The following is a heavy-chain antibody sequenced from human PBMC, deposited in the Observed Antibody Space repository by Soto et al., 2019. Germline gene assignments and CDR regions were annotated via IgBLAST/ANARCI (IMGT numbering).Heavy chain of an antibody. CDR2: INPNSGGT. Sequence: GASVKVSCKASGYTFTAYYMHWVRQAPGQGLEWMGWINPNSGGTNYAQKFQGRVTMTRDTSISTAYMELSRLRSDDTAVYYCARFHYDRVPEDYWGQGTQVTVSS. V-gene: IGHV1-2*02. CDR1: GYTFTAYY. CDR3: ARFHYDRVPEDY. J-gene: IGHJ4*02. D-gene: IGHD3-22*01.